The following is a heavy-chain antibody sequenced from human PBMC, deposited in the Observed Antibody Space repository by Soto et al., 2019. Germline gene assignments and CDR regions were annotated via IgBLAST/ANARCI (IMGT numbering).Heavy chain of an antibody. Sequence: ASETLSLTCAVYGGSFSGYYWSWIRQPPGKGLEWIGEINHSGSTNYNPSLKSRVTISVDTSKNQFSLKLSSVTAADTAVYYCARVVPAPYNWFDPWGQGTLVTVSS. J-gene: IGHJ5*02. CDR1: GGSFSGYY. CDR2: INHSGST. CDR3: ARVVPAPYNWFDP. V-gene: IGHV4-34*01. D-gene: IGHD2-2*01.